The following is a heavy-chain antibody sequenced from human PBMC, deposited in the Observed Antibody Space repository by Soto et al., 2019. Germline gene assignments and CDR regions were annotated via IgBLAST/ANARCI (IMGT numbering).Heavy chain of an antibody. V-gene: IGHV4-34*01. CDR2: INHSGST. D-gene: IGHD2-15*01. CDR3: SIVHCSGGSGYSSYFDF. Sequence: GKGLEWIGEINHSGSTNYNPSLKSRVTISVDTSKNQFSLKLSSVTAADTAVYYCSIVHCSGGSGYSSYFDFLRHGTPVTVSS. J-gene: IGHJ4*01.